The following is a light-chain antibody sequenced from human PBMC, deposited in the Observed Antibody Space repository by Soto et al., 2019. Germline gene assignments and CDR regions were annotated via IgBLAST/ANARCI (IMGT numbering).Light chain of an antibody. V-gene: IGLV2-23*02. CDR3: CSYAGSSSYV. CDR1: SSDVGSYNL. J-gene: IGLJ1*01. Sequence: QSALTLPASVSGSPGQSITISCTGTSSDVGSYNLVSWYQQHPGKAPKLMIYEVSKRPSGVSNRFSGSKSGNTASLTISGLQAEDEADYYCCSYAGSSSYVFGTGTKVTV. CDR2: EVS.